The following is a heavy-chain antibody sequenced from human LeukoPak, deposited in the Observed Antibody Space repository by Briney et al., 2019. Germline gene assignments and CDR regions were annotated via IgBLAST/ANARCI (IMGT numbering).Heavy chain of an antibody. Sequence: GGSLRLSCTASGFTFSNYNMNWVRQGPGKGLEWVSSISSSSSYIYYIDSVKGRFTISRDNAKNSLYLQMNSLRAEDTAVYYCARDLTGATSYDNWGQGTLVTVSS. D-gene: IGHD1-14*01. CDR2: ISSSSSYI. CDR1: GFTFSNYN. J-gene: IGHJ4*02. V-gene: IGHV3-21*01. CDR3: ARDLTGATSYDN.